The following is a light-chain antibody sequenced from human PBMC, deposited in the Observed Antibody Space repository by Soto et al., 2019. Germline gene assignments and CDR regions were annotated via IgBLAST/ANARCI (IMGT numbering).Light chain of an antibody. CDR1: QSVDRY. CDR2: DAS. Sequence: EIMLTQSPASLSLSPGEIATLSGRASQSVDRYLAWYQQKPGQAPRLLIYDASNRATGIPARFSGSGSGTDFTLTISSLEPEDFAVYYCHQRTNWPITFGRGTRLEIK. V-gene: IGKV3-11*01. J-gene: IGKJ5*01. CDR3: HQRTNWPIT.